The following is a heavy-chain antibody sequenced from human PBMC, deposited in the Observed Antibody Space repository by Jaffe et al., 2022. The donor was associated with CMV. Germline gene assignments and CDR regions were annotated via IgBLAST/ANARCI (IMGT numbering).Heavy chain of an antibody. CDR3: ARHSNGSHDY. V-gene: IGHV4-39*01. Sequence: QLQLQESGPGLVKPSETLSLTCTVSGGSISSSDYYWGWIRQPPGKGLEWVGSIYYSGSTYYNPSLKSRVTISVDTSKNQFSLKLTFVTAADTAVYYCARHSNGSHDYWGQGTLVTVSS. CDR1: GGSISSSDYY. CDR2: IYYSGST. D-gene: IGHD2-8*01. J-gene: IGHJ4*02.